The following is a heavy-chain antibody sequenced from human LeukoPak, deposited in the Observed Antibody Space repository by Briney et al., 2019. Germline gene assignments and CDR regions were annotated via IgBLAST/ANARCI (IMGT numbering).Heavy chain of an antibody. Sequence: PSETLSLTCTVSGGSISSYYWSWIRQPAGKGLEWIGRIYTSGSTNYNPSLKSRVTMSVDTSKNQFSLKLSSVTAADTAVYYCARDTSYTVVTPPGRAFDIWGQGTMVTVSS. V-gene: IGHV4-4*07. CDR2: IYTSGST. J-gene: IGHJ3*02. D-gene: IGHD4-23*01. CDR3: ARDTSYTVVTPPGRAFDI. CDR1: GGSISSYY.